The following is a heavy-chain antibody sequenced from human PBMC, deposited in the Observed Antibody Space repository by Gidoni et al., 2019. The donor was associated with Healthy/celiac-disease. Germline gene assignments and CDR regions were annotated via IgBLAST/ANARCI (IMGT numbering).Heavy chain of an antibody. CDR3: ARDRQGYGSGTFDY. V-gene: IGHV4-59*12. J-gene: IGHJ4*02. CDR2: IYYSGST. CDR1: GGSISSYY. D-gene: IGHD3-10*01. Sequence: QVQLQESGPGLVKPSETLSLTCTVSGGSISSYYWSWIRQPPGKGLEWIGYIYYSGSTNYNPSLKSRVTISVDTSKNQFSLKLSSVTAADTAVYYCARDRQGYGSGTFDYWGQGTLVTVSS.